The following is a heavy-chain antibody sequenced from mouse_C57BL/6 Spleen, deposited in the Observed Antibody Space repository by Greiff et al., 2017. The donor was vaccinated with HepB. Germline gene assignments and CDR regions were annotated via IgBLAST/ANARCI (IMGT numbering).Heavy chain of an antibody. CDR1: GFTFSSYA. J-gene: IGHJ1*03. Sequence: EVQVVESGGGLVKPGGSLKLSCAASGFTFSSYAMSWVRQTPEKRLEWVATISDGGSYTYYPDNVKGRFTISRDNAKNNLYLQMSHLKSEDTAMYYCARDYYGNYEWYFDVWGTGTTVTVSS. CDR2: ISDGGSYT. D-gene: IGHD2-1*01. V-gene: IGHV5-4*01. CDR3: ARDYYGNYEWYFDV.